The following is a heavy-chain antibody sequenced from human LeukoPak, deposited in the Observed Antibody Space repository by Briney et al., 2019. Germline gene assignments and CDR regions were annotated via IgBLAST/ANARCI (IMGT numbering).Heavy chain of an antibody. D-gene: IGHD2-8*01. V-gene: IGHV4-4*07. CDR1: GGSISSYY. CDR2: IYTSGST. Sequence: PSETLSLTCTVSGGSISSYYWSWIRQPAGKGLEWIGRIYTSGSTNYNPSLKSRVTMSVDTSKNQFSLKLSSVTAADTAVYYCARDLLGEVMVYAEDYYYYMDVWGKGTTVTVSS. CDR3: ARDLLGEVMVYAEDYYYYMDV. J-gene: IGHJ6*03.